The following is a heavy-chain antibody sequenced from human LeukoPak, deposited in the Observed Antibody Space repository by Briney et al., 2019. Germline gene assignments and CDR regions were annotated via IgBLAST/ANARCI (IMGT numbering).Heavy chain of an antibody. CDR2: ISSSSSTI. Sequence: GGSPRLSCAASGFTFSSHSMNWVRQAPGKGLEWVSYISSSSSTIYYADSVKGRFTISRHNSKNTLYLQMNSLRAEDTAVYYCARSYSSSWPIDYWGQGTLVTVSS. D-gene: IGHD6-13*01. CDR1: GFTFSSHS. J-gene: IGHJ4*02. CDR3: ARSYSSSWPIDY. V-gene: IGHV3-48*01.